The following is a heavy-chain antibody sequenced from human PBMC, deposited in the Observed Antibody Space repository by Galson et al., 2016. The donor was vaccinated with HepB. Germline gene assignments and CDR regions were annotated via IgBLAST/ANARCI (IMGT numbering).Heavy chain of an antibody. Sequence: SVKVSCKASGYTFTNYAMHWVRQAPGQRLEWMGWINAGNGNTKYSQKFQGRVTITRDTSASAAYMELSSPRSEDTAVYYCARASYYDSSGHDVFDIWGQGTVVTVSS. D-gene: IGHD3-22*01. CDR1: GYTFTNYA. J-gene: IGHJ3*02. V-gene: IGHV1-3*01. CDR3: ARASYYDSSGHDVFDI. CDR2: INAGNGNT.